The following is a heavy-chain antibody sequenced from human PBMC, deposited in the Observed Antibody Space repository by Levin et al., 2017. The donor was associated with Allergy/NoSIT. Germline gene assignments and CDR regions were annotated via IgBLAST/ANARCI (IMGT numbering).Heavy chain of an antibody. J-gene: IGHJ4*02. D-gene: IGHD3-3*01. V-gene: IGHV1-18*01. CDR2: ISAYNGNT. Sequence: ASVKVSCKASGYTFTSYGISWVRQAPGQGLEWMGWISAYNGNTNYAQKLQGRVTMTTDTSTSTAYMELRSLRSDDTAVYYCARDHRFLEWFTTTYYFDYWGQGTLVTVSS. CDR3: ARDHRFLEWFTTTYYFDY. CDR1: GYTFTSYG.